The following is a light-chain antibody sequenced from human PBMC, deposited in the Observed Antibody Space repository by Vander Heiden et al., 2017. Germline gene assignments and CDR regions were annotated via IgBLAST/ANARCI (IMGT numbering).Light chain of an antibody. CDR2: WAS. J-gene: IGKJ2*01. V-gene: IGKV4-1*01. CDR3: QQDDSTPST. Sequence: DIVMTQSPDSLCVSLGERATINCKSSQSVLYSSNNKNYLAWYQQKPGQPPKLLISWASTRESGVPDRFSGSGSGTDFTLTISSLQAEDVAVYYCQQDDSTPSTFGQGTKMEIK. CDR1: QSVLYSSNNKNY.